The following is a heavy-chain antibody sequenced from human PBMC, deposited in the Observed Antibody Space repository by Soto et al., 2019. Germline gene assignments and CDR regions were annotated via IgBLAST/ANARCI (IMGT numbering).Heavy chain of an antibody. J-gene: IGHJ1*01. CDR2: INPNTDGT. CDR1: GYTFTRYS. V-gene: IGHV1-2*02. D-gene: IGHD2-8*01. Sequence: QVQLVQSGAEVKKPGASVKVSCRASGYTFTRYSVHWVRQAPGQGLEWMGWINPNTDGTRFGPKFEGRVTLTTDPSVRTVYMEVRSLRSYDTAVFYCSVYFDDLQEASFWGQGTLVTVTS. CDR3: SVYFDDLQEASF.